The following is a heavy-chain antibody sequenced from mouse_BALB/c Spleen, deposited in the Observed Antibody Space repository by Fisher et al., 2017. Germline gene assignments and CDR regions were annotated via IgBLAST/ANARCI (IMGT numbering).Heavy chain of an antibody. J-gene: IGHJ4*01. D-gene: IGHD1-1*01. V-gene: IGHV1-69*02. Sequence: KFKGKATLTVDKSSSTAYMQLSSPTSEDSAVYYCARPTTGAMDYWGQGTSVTVSS. CDR3: ARPTTGAMDY.